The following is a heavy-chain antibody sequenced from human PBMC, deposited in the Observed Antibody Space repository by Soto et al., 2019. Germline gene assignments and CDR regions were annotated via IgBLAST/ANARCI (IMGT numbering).Heavy chain of an antibody. CDR3: ARHRFTSGSDYFDS. J-gene: IGHJ4*02. V-gene: IGHV1-2*02. Sequence: VASVKVSCEASGYTFTEYNLHWVRQAPGQGLQWMGSINPRNGDTDFAQKFQPRVTMTRDTSITTAYMEVFRLTSHDTAVYYWARHRFTSGSDYFDSWGQGXLVTVYS. D-gene: IGHD3-16*02. CDR1: GYTFTEYN. CDR2: INPRNGDT.